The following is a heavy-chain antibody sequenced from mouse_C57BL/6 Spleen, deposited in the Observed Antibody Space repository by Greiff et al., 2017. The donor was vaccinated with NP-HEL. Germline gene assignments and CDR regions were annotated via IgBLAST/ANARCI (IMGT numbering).Heavy chain of an antibody. V-gene: IGHV1-4*01. CDR3: ARNSPGGYGYDGPEAY. Sequence: QVQLQQSGAELARPGASVKMSCKASGYTFTSYTMHWVKQRPGQGLEWIGYINPSSGYTKYNQKFKDKATLTAYKSSSTAYMQLSSLTSEDSAVYYWARNSPGGYGYDGPEAYWGQGTLVTVSA. D-gene: IGHD2-2*01. CDR2: INPSSGYT. CDR1: GYTFTSYT. J-gene: IGHJ3*01.